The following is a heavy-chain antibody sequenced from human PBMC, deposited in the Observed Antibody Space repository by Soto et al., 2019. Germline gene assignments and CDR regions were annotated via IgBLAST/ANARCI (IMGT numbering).Heavy chain of an antibody. CDR2: VSGSGGTT. D-gene: IGHD6-19*01. CDR3: ARCTVDTIVTSGWCHYLDP. J-gene: IGHJ5*02. Sequence: EVQLLDSGGGLVQPGGSLRLSCAASGFTFSSSAMSWVRQAPGKGLEWVSAVSGSGGTTYYADSVRGRFTISRDNSKITLYLQVNSLRAEDTAIYFCARCTVDTIVTSGWCHYLDPWGQGTLVTVSS. CDR1: GFTFSSSA. V-gene: IGHV3-23*01.